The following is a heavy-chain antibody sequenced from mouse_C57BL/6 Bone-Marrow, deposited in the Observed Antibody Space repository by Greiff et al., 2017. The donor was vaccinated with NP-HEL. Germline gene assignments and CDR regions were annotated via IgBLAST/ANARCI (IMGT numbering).Heavy chain of an antibody. CDR1: GFTFSNYW. CDR2: IRLKSDNYAT. V-gene: IGHV6-3*01. J-gene: IGHJ3*01. Sequence: EVKVVESGGGLVQPGGSMKLSCVASGFTFSNYWMNWVRQSPEKGLEWVAQIRLKSDNYATHYAESVKGRFTISRDDSKSSVYLQMNNLRAEDTGIYYCAYYEGFAYWGQGTLVTVSA. D-gene: IGHD2-4*01. CDR3: AYYEGFAY.